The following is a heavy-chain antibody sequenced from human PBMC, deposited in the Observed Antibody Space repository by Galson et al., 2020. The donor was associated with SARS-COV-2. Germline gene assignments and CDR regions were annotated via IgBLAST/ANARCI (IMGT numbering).Heavy chain of an antibody. V-gene: IGHV4-39*01. D-gene: IGHD2-15*01. CDR3: ARISGAVSCSGGSCFVDY. Sequence: SETLSLTCIVSGGSISSGGFYWGWIRQPPGKGLEWIVTVYNSGNTYDNPSLGNRLTVSVDTSKNQFSLKLTSVTAADTGVYYCARISGAVSCSGGSCFVDYWGQGTLVTVSS. J-gene: IGHJ4*02. CDR1: GGSISSGGFY. CDR2: VYNSGNT.